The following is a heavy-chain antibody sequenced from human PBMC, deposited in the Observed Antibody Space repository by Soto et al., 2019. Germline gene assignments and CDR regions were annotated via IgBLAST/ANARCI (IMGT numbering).Heavy chain of an antibody. CDR1: GGSTSSYY. Sequence: QVQLQESGPGLVKPSETLSLTCTVTGGSTSSYYWSWLRQPPVKGLEWIGYNSYSGSTDYNPSLESRDNISGDRSKTQFSLTLSSAAATDTGVYYCARHVGSYSFDHWGQGTLVTVS. V-gene: IGHV4-59*08. D-gene: IGHD1-26*01. CDR3: ARHVGSYSFDH. J-gene: IGHJ4*02. CDR2: NSYSGST.